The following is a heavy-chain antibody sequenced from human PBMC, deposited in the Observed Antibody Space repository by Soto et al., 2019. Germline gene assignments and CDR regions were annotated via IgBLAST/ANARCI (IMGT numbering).Heavy chain of an antibody. D-gene: IGHD6-19*01. J-gene: IGHJ4*02. Sequence: QVQLVESGGGGVQPGRSLKLTCAGSGFALKSYGMHWVRQAPGRGLEWVAAISYDGGQLYYADSVKGRFTISRDNSKNTLYLQMTSLRPEDTAVYYCVKDSWWLVSFDHWGQGTLVTVSS. CDR2: ISYDGGQL. CDR3: VKDSWWLVSFDH. V-gene: IGHV3-30*18. CDR1: GFALKSYG.